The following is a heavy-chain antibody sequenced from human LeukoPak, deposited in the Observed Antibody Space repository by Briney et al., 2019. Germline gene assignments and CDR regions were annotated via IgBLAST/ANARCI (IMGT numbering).Heavy chain of an antibody. CDR2: IYYSGST. J-gene: IGHJ4*02. CDR3: ARVLVSMVRGAFDY. V-gene: IGHV4-31*03. D-gene: IGHD3-10*01. CDR1: GGSISSGGYY. Sequence: TLSLTCTVSGGSISSGGYYWSWIRQHPGKGLEWIGYIYYSGSTYYNPSLKSRVTISVDTSKNRFSLKLSSVTAADTAVYYCARVLVSMVRGAFDYWGQGTLVTVSS.